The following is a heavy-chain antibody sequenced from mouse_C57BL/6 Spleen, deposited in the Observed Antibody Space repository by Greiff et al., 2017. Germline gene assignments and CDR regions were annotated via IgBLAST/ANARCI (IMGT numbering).Heavy chain of an antibody. D-gene: IGHD2-2*01. CDR3: ARGDGRWLRSYAMGG. CDR2: IYPGSGST. V-gene: IGHV1-55*01. Sequence: VQLQQSGPELVKPGASVKMPCKASGYTFTSYWIAWVKQRPGQGLEWIGDIYPGSGSTNYNQKFKSKATLTVDKSSSTAYMELRSLTSEDTAVYYCARGDGRWLRSYAMGGWGEGTSVTDS. J-gene: IGHJ4*01. CDR1: GYTFTSYW.